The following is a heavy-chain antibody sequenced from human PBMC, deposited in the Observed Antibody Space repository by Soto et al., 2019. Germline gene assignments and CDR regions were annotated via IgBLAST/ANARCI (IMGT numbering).Heavy chain of an antibody. D-gene: IGHD5-12*01. CDR3: ARDPRDGYGHFDY. J-gene: IGHJ4*02. V-gene: IGHV4-31*03. Sequence: QVQLQESGPGLVKPSQTLSLICTVSGGSITSGPNHWNWIRHHPEKGLEWIGCIFDSERTYYNPSFKGRVSMSLDTSKRQFSLRLICVTAADTAWYYCARDPRDGYGHFDYWGQGILVTVSS. CDR1: GGSITSGPNH. CDR2: IFDSERT.